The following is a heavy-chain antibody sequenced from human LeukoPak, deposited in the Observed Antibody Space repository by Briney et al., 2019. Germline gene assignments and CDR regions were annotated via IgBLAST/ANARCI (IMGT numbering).Heavy chain of an antibody. J-gene: IGHJ3*02. V-gene: IGHV4-59*08. CDR1: GGSISSYY. Sequence: PSETLSLTCTVSGGSISSYYWSWIRQPPGKGLEWIGYIYYSGSTNYNPSLKSRVTISVDTSKNQFSLKLSSVTAADTAVYYCARCATYYDILTGYSRVGFFDIWGQGTMVTVSS. CDR2: IYYSGST. D-gene: IGHD3-9*01. CDR3: ARCATYYDILTGYSRVGFFDI.